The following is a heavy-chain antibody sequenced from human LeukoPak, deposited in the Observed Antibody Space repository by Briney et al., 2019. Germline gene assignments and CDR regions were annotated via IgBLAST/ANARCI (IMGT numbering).Heavy chain of an antibody. V-gene: IGHV3-21*01. CDR1: GFTFSSYS. Sequence: GGSLRLSCAASGFTFSSYSMNWVRQAPGKGLEWVSSISGSSSYIYYADSVKGRFTISRDNAKNSLYLQMNSLRAEDTAVYYCARDGGGAYCGGDCYSGDAFDIWGQGTMVTVSS. CDR2: ISGSSSYI. D-gene: IGHD2-21*02. J-gene: IGHJ3*02. CDR3: ARDGGGAYCGGDCYSGDAFDI.